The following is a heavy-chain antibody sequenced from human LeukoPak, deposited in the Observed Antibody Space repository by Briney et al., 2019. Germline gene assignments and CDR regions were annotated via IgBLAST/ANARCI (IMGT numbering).Heavy chain of an antibody. CDR3: ARYIVSYPHDAFDI. Sequence: SETLSLTCTVSGGSISSYYWSWIRQPPGKGLEWIGYIYYSGSTNYNPSLKSRVTISVDTSKKQFSLKLSSVTAADTAFYYCARYIVSYPHDAFDIWGQGTMVTVSS. J-gene: IGHJ3*02. V-gene: IGHV4-59*01. CDR1: GGSISSYY. D-gene: IGHD1-26*01. CDR2: IYYSGST.